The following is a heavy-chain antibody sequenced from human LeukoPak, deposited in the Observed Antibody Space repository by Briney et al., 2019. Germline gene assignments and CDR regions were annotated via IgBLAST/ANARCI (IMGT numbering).Heavy chain of an antibody. J-gene: IGHJ4*02. Sequence: PGGSLRLSCAASGFTFSSYAMSWVRQAPGKGLEWVSAISGSGGSTYYADSVKGRFTISRDNSKNTLYLQMNSLRAEDTAVYYCAEGEWSLTGYLDYWGQGTLVTVSS. CDR2: ISGSGGST. CDR3: AEGEWSLTGYLDY. CDR1: GFTFSSYA. V-gene: IGHV3-23*01. D-gene: IGHD3-9*01.